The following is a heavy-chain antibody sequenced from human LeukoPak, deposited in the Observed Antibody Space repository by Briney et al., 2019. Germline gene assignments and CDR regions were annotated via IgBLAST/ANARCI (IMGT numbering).Heavy chain of an antibody. D-gene: IGHD6-13*01. CDR1: GGSISSSSYY. Sequence: SETLSLTCTVSGGSISSSSYYWGWIRQPPGKGLEWIGEINHSGSTNYNPSLKSRVTISVDTSKNQFSLKLSSVTAADTAVYYCARDRIAAAGPTPFGYYYYGMDVWGQGTTVTVSS. J-gene: IGHJ6*02. CDR2: INHSGST. V-gene: IGHV4-39*07. CDR3: ARDRIAAAGPTPFGYYYYGMDV.